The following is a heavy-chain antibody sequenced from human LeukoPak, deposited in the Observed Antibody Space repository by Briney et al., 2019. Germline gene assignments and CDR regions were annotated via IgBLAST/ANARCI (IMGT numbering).Heavy chain of an antibody. CDR1: GFTFSSYA. Sequence: GGSLRLSCAASGFTFSSYAMHWVRQAPGKGLEWVAVISYDGSNKYYADSVKGRFTISRDNSKNTLYLQMNSLRAEDTAVYYCAREGDYDNLATYYYYYGMDVWGKGTTVTVSS. CDR3: AREGDYDNLATYYYYYGMDV. CDR2: ISYDGSNK. J-gene: IGHJ6*04. D-gene: IGHD3-9*01. V-gene: IGHV3-30*04.